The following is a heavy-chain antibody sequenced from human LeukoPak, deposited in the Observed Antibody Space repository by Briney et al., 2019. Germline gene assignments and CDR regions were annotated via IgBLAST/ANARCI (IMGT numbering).Heavy chain of an antibody. V-gene: IGHV1-2*02. J-gene: IGHJ4*02. D-gene: IGHD2-8*01. CDR1: EYTFTGYY. CDR3: ARWGGHCTSGLCYYFDC. CDR2: INPHSGDT. Sequence: ASVKVSCKASEYTFTGYYLHWVRHAPGQGLEWMGWINPHSGDTDYAQKFQGRVTMTRDTSISTAYMELSRLRSDDTAVYYCARWGGHCTSGLCYYFDCWGQGTLVTVSS.